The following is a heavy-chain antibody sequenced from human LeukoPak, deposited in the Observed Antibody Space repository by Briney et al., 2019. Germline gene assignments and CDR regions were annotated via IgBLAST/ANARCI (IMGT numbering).Heavy chain of an antibody. CDR2: ISAYNGNT. CDR1: GYTFTSYG. V-gene: IGHV1-18*01. D-gene: IGHD3-3*01. CDR3: ARVSYDFWSGYHLDY. J-gene: IGHJ4*02. Sequence: ASVKVSFKASGYTFTSYGISWVRQAPGQGLEWMGWISAYNGNTNYAQKLQGRVTMTTDTSTSTAYMELRSLRSDDTAVYYCARVSYDFWSGYHLDYWGRGTLVTVSS.